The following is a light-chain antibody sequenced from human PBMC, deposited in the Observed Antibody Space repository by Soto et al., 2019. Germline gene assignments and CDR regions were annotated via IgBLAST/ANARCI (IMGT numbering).Light chain of an antibody. CDR2: GAS. J-gene: IGKJ5*01. Sequence: EIVLTKYTGTLSLSPGERATLSCRASQTMRSSHLAWYQQKPGQAPRLLIYGASTRASGIPARFSGSGSGTDFTLTISSLEPEDFAVYYCQQRSNLVSFGPGIRPEIK. V-gene: IGKV3D-20*02. CDR3: QQRSNLVS. CDR1: QTMRSSH.